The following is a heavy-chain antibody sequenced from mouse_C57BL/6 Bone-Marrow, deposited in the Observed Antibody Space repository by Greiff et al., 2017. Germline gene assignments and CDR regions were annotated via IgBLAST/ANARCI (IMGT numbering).Heavy chain of an antibody. Sequence: EVQVVESGGDLVKPGGSLKLSCAASGFTFSSYGMSWVRQTPDKRLEWVATISSGGSYTYYPDSVKGRFTISRDNAKNTLYLQMSSLKSEDTAMYYCARRNYWYFDVWGTGTTVTVSS. J-gene: IGHJ1*03. CDR1: GFTFSSYG. V-gene: IGHV5-6*01. CDR2: ISSGGSYT. CDR3: ARRNYWYFDV.